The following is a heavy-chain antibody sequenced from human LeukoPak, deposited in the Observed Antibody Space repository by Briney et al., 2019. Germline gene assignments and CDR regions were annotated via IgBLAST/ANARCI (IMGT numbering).Heavy chain of an antibody. Sequence: GGSLRLSCAASGFTFSSYAMHWVRQAPGKGLEWVAVISYDGSNKYYADSVKGRFTISRDNSKNTLYLQMNSLRVEDTAVYYCARELYYYDSGTAFDYWGQGTLVTVSS. V-gene: IGHV3-30-3*01. CDR2: ISYDGSNK. J-gene: IGHJ4*02. D-gene: IGHD3-10*01. CDR1: GFTFSSYA. CDR3: ARELYYYDSGTAFDY.